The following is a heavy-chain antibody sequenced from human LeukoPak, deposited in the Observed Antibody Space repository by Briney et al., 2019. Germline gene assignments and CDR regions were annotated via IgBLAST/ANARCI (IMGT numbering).Heavy chain of an antibody. Sequence: GGSLRLSCAASGFTFSSYSMNWVRQAPGKGLEWVSYISSASNTINYADSVKGRFTISRDNAKNSLYLQMNSLRAEDTAMYYCARDGWFGDYNWFDPWGQGTLVTVSS. J-gene: IGHJ5*02. CDR1: GFTFSSYS. CDR3: ARDGWFGDYNWFDP. V-gene: IGHV3-48*01. D-gene: IGHD3-10*01. CDR2: ISSASNTI.